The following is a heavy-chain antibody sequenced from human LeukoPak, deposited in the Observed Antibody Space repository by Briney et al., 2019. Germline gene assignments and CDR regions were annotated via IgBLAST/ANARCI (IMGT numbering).Heavy chain of an antibody. CDR1: GYSISSGYY. Sequence: PSETLSLXCAVSGYSISSGYYWGWIRQPPGTGLAWIGSIYHSGSTYYNPSLKSRVTISVDTSKNQFSLKLSSVTAADTVVYYCARSDGGYSYLDYWGQGTLVTVSS. J-gene: IGHJ4*02. D-gene: IGHD5-18*01. CDR2: IYHSGST. CDR3: ARSDGGYSYLDY. V-gene: IGHV4-38-2*01.